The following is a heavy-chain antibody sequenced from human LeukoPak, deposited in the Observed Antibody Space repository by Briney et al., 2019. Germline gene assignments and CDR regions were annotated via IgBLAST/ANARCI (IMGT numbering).Heavy chain of an antibody. Sequence: ASVKVSCKASGYTFTSYGISWVRRAPGQGLEWMGWISAYNGNTNYAQKLQGRVTMTTDTSTSTAYMELRSLRSDDTAVYYCARGPITIFGVVFPLDPWGQGTLVTVSS. D-gene: IGHD3-3*01. J-gene: IGHJ5*02. CDR2: ISAYNGNT. CDR1: GYTFTSYG. CDR3: ARGPITIFGVVFPLDP. V-gene: IGHV1-18*01.